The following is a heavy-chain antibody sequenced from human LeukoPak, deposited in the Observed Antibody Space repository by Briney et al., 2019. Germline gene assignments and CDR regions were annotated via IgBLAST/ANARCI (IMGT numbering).Heavy chain of an antibody. V-gene: IGHV4-4*07. CDR1: GGSISGYF. CDR3: ARSSSWYYYYMDV. CDR2: IYTSGST. D-gene: IGHD6-13*01. Sequence: SETLSLTCTVSGGSISGYFWSWIRQPAGKGLEWIGRIYTSGSTNYNPSLKSRVTISVDTSKNQFSLKLSSVTAADTAVYYCARSSSWYYYYMDVWGKGTTVTISS. J-gene: IGHJ6*03.